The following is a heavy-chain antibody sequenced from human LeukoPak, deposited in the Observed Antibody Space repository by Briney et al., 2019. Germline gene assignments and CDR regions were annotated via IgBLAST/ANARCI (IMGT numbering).Heavy chain of an antibody. V-gene: IGHV3-23*01. J-gene: IGHJ4*02. Sequence: PGGSLRLSCAASGFTFSSYAMSWVRQAPGKGLEWVSAISGSGGSTYYADSVKGRFTISRDNSKNTLYLQMNSLRAEDTAVYYCAKAPGPYGGNLTPFDYWGQGTLVTVSS. CDR1: GFTFSSYA. D-gene: IGHD4-23*01. CDR2: ISGSGGST. CDR3: AKAPGPYGGNLTPFDY.